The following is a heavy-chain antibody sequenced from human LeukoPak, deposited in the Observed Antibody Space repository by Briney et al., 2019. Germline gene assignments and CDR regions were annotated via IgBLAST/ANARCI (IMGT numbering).Heavy chain of an antibody. CDR3: ARGAAAGGEDY. J-gene: IGHJ4*02. CDR2: INHSRST. Sequence: SETLSLTCAVYGGSFSGHYWSWIRQSPGKGLEWIGEINHSRSTYYNPSLKSRVTISVDTSKNQFSLKLSSVTAADTAVYYCARGAAAGGEDYWGQGTLVTVSS. D-gene: IGHD6-13*01. CDR1: GGSFSGHY. V-gene: IGHV4-34*01.